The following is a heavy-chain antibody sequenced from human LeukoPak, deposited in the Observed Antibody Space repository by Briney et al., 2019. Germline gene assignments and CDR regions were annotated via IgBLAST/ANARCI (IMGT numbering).Heavy chain of an antibody. V-gene: IGHV1-2*02. Sequence: ASVKVSCKASGYTFTGYYMHWVRQAPGQGLEWMGWINPNSGGTNYAQKFQGRVTMTRDTSISTGYMELSRLRSDDTAVYCCATLVIAVAGGFGDYWGQGTLVTVSS. CDR3: ATLVIAVAGGFGDY. CDR2: INPNSGGT. CDR1: GYTFTGYY. J-gene: IGHJ4*02. D-gene: IGHD6-19*01.